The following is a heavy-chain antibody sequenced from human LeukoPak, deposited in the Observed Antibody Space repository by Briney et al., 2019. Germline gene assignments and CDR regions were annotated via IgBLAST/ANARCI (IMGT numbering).Heavy chain of an antibody. CDR1: GGSISSGGYY. Sequence: SQTLSLTCTVSGGSISSGGYYWSWIRQHPGKGLEWIGYIYYSGNTYYNPSLKSRVTISVDTSKNQFSLKLSSVTAADTAVYYCARSMVRGVILVYWGQGTLVTVSS. V-gene: IGHV4-31*03. CDR2: IYYSGNT. CDR3: ARSMVRGVILVY. J-gene: IGHJ4*02. D-gene: IGHD3-10*01.